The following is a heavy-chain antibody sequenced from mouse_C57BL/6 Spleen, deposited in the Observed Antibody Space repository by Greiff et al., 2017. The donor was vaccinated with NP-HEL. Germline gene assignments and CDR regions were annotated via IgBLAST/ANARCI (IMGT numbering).Heavy chain of an antibody. V-gene: IGHV5-17*01. CDR3: ARYYGSSHWYFDV. Sequence: EVKLVESGGGLVKPGGSLKLSCAASGFTFSDYGMHWVRQAPEKGLEWVAYISSGSSTIYYADTVKGRFTISRDNAKNTLFLQMTSLRSEDTAMDYCARYYGSSHWYFDVWGTGTTVTVSS. J-gene: IGHJ1*03. CDR1: GFTFSDYG. CDR2: ISSGSSTI. D-gene: IGHD1-1*01.